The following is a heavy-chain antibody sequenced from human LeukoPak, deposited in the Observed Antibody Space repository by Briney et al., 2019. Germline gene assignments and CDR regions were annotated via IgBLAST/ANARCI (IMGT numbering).Heavy chain of an antibody. Sequence: SVKVSCKASGGDFSSYPISWVRQAPGQGLEWMGGIISIFGTANYAQKFQGRVTITADESTSTAYMELSSLRSEDTAVYYCARGLLPTVVTPFDYWGQGTLVTVSS. J-gene: IGHJ4*02. CDR2: IISIFGTA. D-gene: IGHD4-23*01. CDR1: GGDFSSYP. V-gene: IGHV1-69*13. CDR3: ARGLLPTVVTPFDY.